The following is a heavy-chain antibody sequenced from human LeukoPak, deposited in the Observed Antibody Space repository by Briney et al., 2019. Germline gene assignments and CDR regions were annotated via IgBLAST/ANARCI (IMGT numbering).Heavy chain of an antibody. V-gene: IGHV3-30*18. J-gene: IGHJ4*02. CDR2: ISYDGSNK. D-gene: IGHD2-15*01. Sequence: GGSLRLSCAASGFTFSSYGMHWVRQAPGKGLEWVAVISYDGSNKYYADSVKGRFTISRDNSKNTLCLQMNSLRAEDTAVYYCAKDLRPGRSTEGYYFDYWGQGTLVTVSS. CDR3: AKDLRPGRSTEGYYFDY. CDR1: GFTFSSYG.